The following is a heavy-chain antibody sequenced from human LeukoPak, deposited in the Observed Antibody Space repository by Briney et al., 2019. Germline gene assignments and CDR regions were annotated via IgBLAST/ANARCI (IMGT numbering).Heavy chain of an antibody. CDR3: ARGGHYSDAFDI. D-gene: IGHD3-10*01. J-gene: IGHJ3*02. V-gene: IGHV4-34*01. CDR2: INHSGST. Sequence: SETLSLTCAVYGGSFSGYYWSWIRQPPGKGLEWMGEINHSGSTNYNPSLKSRVTISVDTSKNQFSLKLSSVTAADTAVYYCARGGHYSDAFDIWGQGTMVTVSS. CDR1: GGSFSGYY.